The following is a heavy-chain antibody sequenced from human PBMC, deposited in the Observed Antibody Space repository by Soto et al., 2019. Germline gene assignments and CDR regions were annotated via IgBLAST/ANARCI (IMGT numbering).Heavy chain of an antibody. CDR2: VDSAGSGT. V-gene: IGHV3-74*01. CDR1: GFPFTGYW. CDR3: ATVFEH. Sequence: VPLVESGGGSVQPGGSLRLSCAASGFPFTGYWMHWVRQVPGKGPVWVARVDSAGSGTSYADSVKGRFTISRDNAKNTVSLHIASLRVEDTAVYYCATVFEHWGQGIPVTVSS. J-gene: IGHJ4*02.